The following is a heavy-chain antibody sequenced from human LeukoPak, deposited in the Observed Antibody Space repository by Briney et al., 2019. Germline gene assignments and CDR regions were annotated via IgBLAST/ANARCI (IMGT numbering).Heavy chain of an antibody. CDR3: ARGFIVGATCYYYYYMDV. Sequence: PSETLSRTCAVYGGSFSGYYWSWIRQPPGKGLEWIGEINQSGSTNYNPSLKSRVTISVDTSKNQFSLKLSSVTAADTAVYYCARGFIVGATCYYYYYMDVWGTGTTVTVSS. V-gene: IGHV4-34*01. CDR1: GGSFSGYY. J-gene: IGHJ6*03. CDR2: INQSGST. D-gene: IGHD1-26*01.